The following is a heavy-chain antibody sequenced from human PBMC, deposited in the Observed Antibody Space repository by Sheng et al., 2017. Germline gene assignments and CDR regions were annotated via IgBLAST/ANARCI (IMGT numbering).Heavy chain of an antibody. CDR3: ASEAPGDYVADAFDI. CDR2: ISSSSSYI. V-gene: IGHV3-21*01. CDR1: GFTFSSYS. Sequence: EVQLVESGGGLVKPGGSLRLSCAASGFTFSSYSMNWVRQAPGKGLEWVSSISSSSSYIYYADSVKGRFTISRDNAKNSLYLQMNSLRAEDTAVYYCASEAPGDYVADAFDIWGQGTMVTV. D-gene: IGHD4-17*01. J-gene: IGHJ3*02.